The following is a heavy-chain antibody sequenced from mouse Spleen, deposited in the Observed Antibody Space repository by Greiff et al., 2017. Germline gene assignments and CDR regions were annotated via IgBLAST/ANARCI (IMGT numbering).Heavy chain of an antibody. V-gene: IGHV1-64*01. J-gene: IGHJ1*01. D-gene: IGHD1-1*01. CDR1: GYTFTSYW. CDR3: ARTLLLRPWYFDV. Sequence: QVQLQQPGAELVKPGASVKLSCKASGYTFTSYWMHWVKQRPGQGLEWIGMIHPNSGSTNYNEKFKSKATLTVDTSSSTAYMELHSLTSEDSAVYFCARTLLLRPWYFDVWGAGTTVTVSS. CDR2: IHPNSGST.